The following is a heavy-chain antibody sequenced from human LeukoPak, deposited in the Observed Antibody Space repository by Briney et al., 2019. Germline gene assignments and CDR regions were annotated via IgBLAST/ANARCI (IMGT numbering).Heavy chain of an antibody. J-gene: IGHJ4*02. Sequence: ASVTVSCTVSGYTLTELSMHWVRQAPGKGLEWMGGFDREDGETIYAQKFQGRVTMTEDTSTDTAYMELSSLRSEDTAVYYCTADRGITIFGVDWGQGTPVTVSS. V-gene: IGHV1-24*01. CDR3: TADRGITIFGVD. CDR1: GYTLTELS. D-gene: IGHD3-3*01. CDR2: FDREDGET.